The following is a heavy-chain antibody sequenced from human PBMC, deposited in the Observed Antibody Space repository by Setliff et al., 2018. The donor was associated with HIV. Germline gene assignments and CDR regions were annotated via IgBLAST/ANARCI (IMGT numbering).Heavy chain of an antibody. CDR3: ARGLSIFGVATPGFYSFMDV. Sequence: SETLSLTCTVSGGSISSGTYYWSWVRQPAGKGLEWIGRIYTSGSTNYNPSLKSRVTISLDTSKNQFSLKLSSVTAADTAVYYCARGLSIFGVATPGFYSFMDVWGKGTTVTVSS. D-gene: IGHD3-3*01. CDR1: GGSISSGTYY. V-gene: IGHV4-61*02. J-gene: IGHJ6*03. CDR2: IYTSGST.